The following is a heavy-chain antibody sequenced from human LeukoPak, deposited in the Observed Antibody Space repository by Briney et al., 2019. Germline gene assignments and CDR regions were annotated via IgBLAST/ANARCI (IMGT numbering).Heavy chain of an antibody. Sequence: GGSLRLSCAASGFTFDDYGMSWVRQAPGKGLEWVSGITWNGGSTGYADSVKGRFTISRDNAKNSLYLQMNSLRAEDTALYYCARYLADIVVVPAAFDAFDIWGQGTMVTASS. J-gene: IGHJ3*02. D-gene: IGHD2-2*01. V-gene: IGHV3-20*04. CDR2: ITWNGGST. CDR1: GFTFDDYG. CDR3: ARYLADIVVVPAAFDAFDI.